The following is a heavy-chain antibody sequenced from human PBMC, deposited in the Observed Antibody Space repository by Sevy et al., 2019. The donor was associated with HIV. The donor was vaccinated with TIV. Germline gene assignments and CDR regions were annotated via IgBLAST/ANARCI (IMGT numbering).Heavy chain of an antibody. CDR1: GFTFSTHA. CDR2: ISYDGNIE. Sequence: GGSLRLSCAASGFTFSTHAMHWVRQAPGKGLEWVAIISYDGNIEYYPDSVKGRFTISRDDSKNTLYLQMNSLRSEDTALYYCARALDYESTGYLPLFDNWGQGTLVTVSS. CDR3: ARALDYESTGYLPLFDN. J-gene: IGHJ4*02. D-gene: IGHD3-22*01. V-gene: IGHV3-30-3*01.